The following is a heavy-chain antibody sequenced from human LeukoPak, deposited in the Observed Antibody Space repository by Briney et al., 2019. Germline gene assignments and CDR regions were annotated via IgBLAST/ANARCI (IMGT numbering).Heavy chain of an antibody. D-gene: IGHD1-1*01. J-gene: IGHJ4*02. Sequence: PGGSLRLSCAASGFTFSSNWMHWVRQAPGKGLVWVSEIKSDGSYINYADSVKGRFTISRDNAKNTLYLQMNSLSAEDTAVYYCARNSRYDFDYWGQGTLVTVSS. V-gene: IGHV3-74*01. CDR2: IKSDGSYI. CDR1: GFTFSSNW. CDR3: ARNSRYDFDY.